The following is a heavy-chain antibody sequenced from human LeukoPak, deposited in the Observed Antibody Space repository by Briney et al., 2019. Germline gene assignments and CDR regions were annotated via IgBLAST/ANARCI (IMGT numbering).Heavy chain of an antibody. V-gene: IGHV3-13*01. D-gene: IGHD4-4*01. CDR2: IGTAGDT. CDR3: ARASTSYYGMDV. J-gene: IGHJ6*02. Sequence: GGSLRLSCAASGFTFSSYDMHWARQATGKGLEWVSAIGTAGDTYYPGSVKGRFTISRENAKNSLYLQMNSLRAGDTAVYYCARASTSYYGMDVWGQGTTVTVSS. CDR1: GFTFSSYD.